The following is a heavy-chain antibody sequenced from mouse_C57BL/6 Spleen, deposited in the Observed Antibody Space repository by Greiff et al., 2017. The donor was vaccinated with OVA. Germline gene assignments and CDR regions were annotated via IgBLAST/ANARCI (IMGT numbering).Heavy chain of an antibody. CDR3: TRLYFDV. J-gene: IGHJ1*03. V-gene: IGHV1-15*01. CDR1: GYTFTDYE. Sequence: QVQLQQSGAELVRPGASVTLSCKASGYTFTDYEMHWVKQTPVHGLEWIGSIDPETGGTAYNQKFKGKAILTADNSSSTAYMELRSRTSEDSAVYYCTRLYFDVWGTGTTVTVSS. CDR2: IDPETGGT.